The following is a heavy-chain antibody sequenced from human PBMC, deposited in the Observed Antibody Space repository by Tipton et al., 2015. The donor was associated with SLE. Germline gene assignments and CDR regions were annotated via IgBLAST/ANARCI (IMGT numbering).Heavy chain of an antibody. CDR1: GGSISSYY. CDR2: IYYSGST. CDR3: ARGGGIRFLEWDYYYMDV. J-gene: IGHJ6*03. D-gene: IGHD3-3*01. Sequence: TQSLTCTVSGGSISSYYWSWIRQPPGKGLEWIGYIYYSGSTNYNPSLKSRVTISVDTSKNQFSLKLSSVTAADTAVYYCARGGGIRFLEWDYYYMDVWGKGTTATVSS. V-gene: IGHV4-59*01.